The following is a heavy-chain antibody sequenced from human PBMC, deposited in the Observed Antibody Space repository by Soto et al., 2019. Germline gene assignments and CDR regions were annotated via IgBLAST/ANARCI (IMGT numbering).Heavy chain of an antibody. V-gene: IGHV1-8*01. J-gene: IGHJ1*01. CDR3: ARSPRNYYALGSYSYFRH. D-gene: IGHD3-10*01. CDR1: GYTFTSYD. Sequence: QVQLVQSGAEVKKPGASVKVSCKASGYTFTSYDISWVRLATGQGLEWMGWMNPNNGNTDYAPTFQGRVTMTMNTSLGTDYMELSSLRSEDTAVYYCARSPRNYYALGSYSYFRHWGQGTLVTVSS. CDR2: MNPNNGNT.